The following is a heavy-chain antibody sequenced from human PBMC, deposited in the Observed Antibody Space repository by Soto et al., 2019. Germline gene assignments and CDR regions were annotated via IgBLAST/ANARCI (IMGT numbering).Heavy chain of an antibody. Sequence: PGGSLRLSCAASGFTFSSYAMNWVRQAPGKGLEWVSVISGSGGSTYYADSVKGRFTISRDNYKNTLFLQMNSLRAEDTALYYCAREWYSSVWYRYFHQWGQGTPVTVSS. CDR1: GFTFSSYA. J-gene: IGHJ1*01. CDR2: ISGSGGST. D-gene: IGHD6-19*01. CDR3: AREWYSSVWYRYFHQ. V-gene: IGHV3-23*01.